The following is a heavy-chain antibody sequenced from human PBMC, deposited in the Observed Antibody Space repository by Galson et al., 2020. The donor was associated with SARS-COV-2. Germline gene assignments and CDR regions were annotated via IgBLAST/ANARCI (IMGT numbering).Heavy chain of an antibody. CDR3: AREVLGGYENDY. Sequence: GGSLRLSCAASGFTFSSYGMHWVRQAPGKGLEWVAVIWYDGSNKYYADSVKGRFTISRDNSKNTLYLQMNSLRAEDTAVYYCAREVLGGYENDYWGQGTLVTVSS. D-gene: IGHD5-12*01. V-gene: IGHV3-33*01. CDR2: IWYDGSNK. CDR1: GFTFSSYG. J-gene: IGHJ4*02.